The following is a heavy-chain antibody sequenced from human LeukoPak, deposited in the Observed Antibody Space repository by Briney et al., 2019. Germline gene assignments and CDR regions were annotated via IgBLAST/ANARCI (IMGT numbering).Heavy chain of an antibody. CDR2: ASGSGGST. Sequence: GGSLRLSCAASGFTFSSYAMSWVRQAPGKGLEWVSSASGSGGSTYYADSVKGRFTISRDNSKNTLYLQMNSLRAEDAAVYYCAKDLGSVVTPPSLDYWGQGTLVTVSS. D-gene: IGHD4-23*01. J-gene: IGHJ4*02. V-gene: IGHV3-23*01. CDR3: AKDLGSVVTPPSLDY. CDR1: GFTFSSYA.